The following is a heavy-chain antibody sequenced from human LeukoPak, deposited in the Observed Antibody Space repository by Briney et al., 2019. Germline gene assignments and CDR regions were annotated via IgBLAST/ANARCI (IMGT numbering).Heavy chain of an antibody. J-gene: IGHJ4*02. V-gene: IGHV3-11*01. Sequence: GGSLRLSCAASGFTFSDYYMSWIRQAPGKGLEWVSYISSSGSTIYYADSVKGRFTISRDNAKNSLYLQMNSPRAEDTAVYYCARQIVATNEFDYWGQGTLVTVSS. CDR1: GFTFSDYY. CDR2: ISSSGSTI. CDR3: ARQIVATNEFDY. D-gene: IGHD5-12*01.